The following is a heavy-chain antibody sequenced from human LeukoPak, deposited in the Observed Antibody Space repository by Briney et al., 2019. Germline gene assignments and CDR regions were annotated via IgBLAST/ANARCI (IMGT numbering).Heavy chain of an antibody. CDR3: AKRGVVIRVILVGFHKEAYCFDS. D-gene: IGHD3-22*01. Sequence: GGSLRLSCAVSGITLSNYGMSWVRQAPGKGLEWVAGIGGSGGGTKYADSVKGRFTIYRDNARNTLYLQMNSLRVEDTAAYFCAKRGVVIRVILVGFHKEAYCFDSWGQGALVTVSS. CDR1: GITLSNYG. V-gene: IGHV3-23*01. J-gene: IGHJ5*01. CDR2: IGGSGGGT.